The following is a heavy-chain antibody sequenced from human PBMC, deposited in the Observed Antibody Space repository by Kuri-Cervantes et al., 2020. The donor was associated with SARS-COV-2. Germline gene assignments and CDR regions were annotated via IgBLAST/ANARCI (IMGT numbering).Heavy chain of an antibody. CDR3: ASSNLGVVREPNAFDI. CDR2: IIPIFGTA. CDR1: GGTFSSYA. Sequence: SVKVSCKASGGTFSSYAISWVRQAPGQGLEWMGRIIPIFGTANYAQKFEGRVTITADESTSTAYMELSSLRSEDTAVYYCASSNLGVVREPNAFDIWGQGTMVTVSS. V-gene: IGHV1-69*13. D-gene: IGHD3-3*01. J-gene: IGHJ3*02.